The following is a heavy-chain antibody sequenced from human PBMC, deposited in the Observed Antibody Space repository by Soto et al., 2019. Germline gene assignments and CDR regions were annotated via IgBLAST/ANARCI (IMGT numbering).Heavy chain of an antibody. V-gene: IGHV1-24*01. CDR2: FDPDEAET. Sequence: ASVKVSCKVSGYTLNEVAMHWVRQAPGKGLEWLGGFDPDEAETIYAQHSQGRVTMTEDTSTDTAYMELSSLRSEDTALYFCTTYHGDYNFDHWGQGTLVTVSS. D-gene: IGHD4-17*01. J-gene: IGHJ5*02. CDR1: GYTLNEVA. CDR3: TTYHGDYNFDH.